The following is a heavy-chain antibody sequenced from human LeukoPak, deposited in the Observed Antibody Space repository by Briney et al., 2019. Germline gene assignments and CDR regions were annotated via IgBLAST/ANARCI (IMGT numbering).Heavy chain of an antibody. CDR3: ARVEVQILSRYMDV. Sequence: SETLSLTCAVYGGSFSDYYWSWIRQPPGKGLEWIGEINHSGSTNYNPSLKSRVTISVDTSKNQFSLKLNSVTAADTAVYYCARVEVQILSRYMDVWDKGTTVTVSS. D-gene: IGHD2-15*01. J-gene: IGHJ6*03. CDR2: INHSGST. CDR1: GGSFSDYY. V-gene: IGHV4-34*01.